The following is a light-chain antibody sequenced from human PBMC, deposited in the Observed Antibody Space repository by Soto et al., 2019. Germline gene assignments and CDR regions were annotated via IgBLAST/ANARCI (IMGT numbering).Light chain of an antibody. V-gene: IGKV3-20*01. Sequence: EIVLTQSPGTLSLSPGERATLSCRASQSVSSSYLAWYQQKPGQAPGLLIYGASSRATGIPDRFSGSGSGTDFTLTISRLEPEDFAVYYCQQYPITFGQGTRLEIK. J-gene: IGKJ5*01. CDR2: GAS. CDR1: QSVSSSY. CDR3: QQYPIT.